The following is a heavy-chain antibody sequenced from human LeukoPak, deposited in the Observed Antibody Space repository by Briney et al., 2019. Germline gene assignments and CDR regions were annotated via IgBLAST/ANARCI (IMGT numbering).Heavy chain of an antibody. CDR3: ARSPGVFGVVISEFDP. CDR2: IIPILDIA. V-gene: IGHV1-69*04. D-gene: IGHD3-3*01. CDR1: GGTFSSYA. J-gene: IGHJ5*02. Sequence: SVKVSCKASGGTFSSYAISWVRQAPGQGLEWMGRIIPILDIANYAQKFQGRVTITADKSTSTAYMELSSLRSEDTAVYYCARSPGVFGVVISEFDPWGQGTLVTVSS.